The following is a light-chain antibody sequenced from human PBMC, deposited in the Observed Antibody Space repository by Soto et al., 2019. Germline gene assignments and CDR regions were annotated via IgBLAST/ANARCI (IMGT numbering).Light chain of an antibody. CDR3: QQYYNSPIT. V-gene: IGKV4-1*01. Sequence: DIVMTQSPDSLAVSLGERATINCKSSRSVLSSSNNENFLGWFQHKVGQPPKLLISWASTRASGVPDRFSGSGSGTDFTLTISSLQAEDVAVYYCQQYYNSPITFGQGTRLE. J-gene: IGKJ5*01. CDR1: RSVLSSSNNENF. CDR2: WAS.